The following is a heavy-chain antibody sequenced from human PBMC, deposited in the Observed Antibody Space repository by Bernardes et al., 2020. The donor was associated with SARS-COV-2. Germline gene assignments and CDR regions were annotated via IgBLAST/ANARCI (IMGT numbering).Heavy chain of an antibody. CDR1: VYILPSYD. D-gene: IGHD2-15*01. Sequence: SVTVSYQPSVYILPSYDLNCVQQAPRRGLAWMGWINPYRCSAASVTKLQGRITMTRSISESTAYMEVSGLTSDETAVYYCARSLGLSDLSGGVVDALDVWGQGTLVTVS. V-gene: IGHV1-8*01. CDR2: INPYRCSA. CDR3: ARSLGLSDLSGGVVDALDV. J-gene: IGHJ3*01.